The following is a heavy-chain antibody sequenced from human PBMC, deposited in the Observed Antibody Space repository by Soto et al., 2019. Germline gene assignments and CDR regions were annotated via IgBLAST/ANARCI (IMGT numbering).Heavy chain of an antibody. CDR2: VTANGGST. J-gene: IGHJ6*02. Sequence: EVQLLESGGGFVQPGGSLRLSCAATGFTFSVYAMTWVRQAPGKGLAWVSAVTANGGSTYSADSVKGRFTISRDNSKNPLFLQMNSLRAEDTAVYYCASLGVGDWANYYYYFGMDVWGQGTTVTVSS. D-gene: IGHD2-21*02. CDR3: ASLGVGDWANYYYYFGMDV. V-gene: IGHV3-23*01. CDR1: GFTFSVYA.